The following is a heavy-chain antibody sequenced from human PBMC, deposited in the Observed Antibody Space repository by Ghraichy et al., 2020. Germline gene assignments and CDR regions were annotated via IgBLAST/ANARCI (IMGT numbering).Heavy chain of an antibody. V-gene: IGHV3-7*01. Sequence: GESLNISCAASGFTFSSYWMSWVRQAPGKGLEWVANIKQDGSEKYYVDSVKGRFTISRDNAKNSLYLQMNSLRAEDTAVYYCASSGSYYYYGMDVWGQGTTVTVSS. D-gene: IGHD1-26*01. J-gene: IGHJ6*02. CDR3: ASSGSYYYYGMDV. CDR2: IKQDGSEK. CDR1: GFTFSSYW.